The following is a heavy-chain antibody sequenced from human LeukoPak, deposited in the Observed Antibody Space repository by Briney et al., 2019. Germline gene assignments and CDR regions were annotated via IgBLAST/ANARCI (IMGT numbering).Heavy chain of an antibody. J-gene: IGHJ4*02. Sequence: ASVKVSCKASGYTFTSYGISWVRQAPGQGLEWMGWISAYNGNTNYAQKLQGRVTMTTDTSTGTAYMELRSLRSDDTAVYYCARGNGDYDSSGYYAYYFDYWGQGTLVTVSS. CDR1: GYTFTSYG. V-gene: IGHV1-18*01. CDR2: ISAYNGNT. CDR3: ARGNGDYDSSGYYAYYFDY. D-gene: IGHD3-22*01.